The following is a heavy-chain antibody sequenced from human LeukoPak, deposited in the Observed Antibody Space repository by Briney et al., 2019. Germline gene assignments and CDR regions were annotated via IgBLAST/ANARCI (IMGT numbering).Heavy chain of an antibody. D-gene: IGHD6-19*01. Sequence: GGSLRLSCVASGFTFSSYAMSWVRQAPGKGLEWVSGISGSGGNTYYADSVKGRFTISRDNSKNTLFLQMNSLRAEDTAVYYCAKETYSSGWYPYFDYWGQGTLVTVSS. V-gene: IGHV3-23*01. CDR1: GFTFSSYA. CDR2: ISGSGGNT. J-gene: IGHJ4*02. CDR3: AKETYSSGWYPYFDY.